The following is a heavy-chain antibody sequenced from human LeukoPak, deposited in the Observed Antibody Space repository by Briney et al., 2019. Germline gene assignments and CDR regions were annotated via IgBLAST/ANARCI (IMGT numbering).Heavy chain of an antibody. D-gene: IGHD2-2*01. CDR3: AKSMYNLVVPAAMGA. Sequence: GRSLRLSCAASGFTFSSYGMHWVRQAPGKGLEWVAIISYDGSNKYYADSVKGRFTISRDNSKNTLYLQMNSLRAEDTAVYYCAKSMYNLVVPAAMGAWGQGTLVTVSS. V-gene: IGHV3-30*18. CDR2: ISYDGSNK. J-gene: IGHJ5*02. CDR1: GFTFSSYG.